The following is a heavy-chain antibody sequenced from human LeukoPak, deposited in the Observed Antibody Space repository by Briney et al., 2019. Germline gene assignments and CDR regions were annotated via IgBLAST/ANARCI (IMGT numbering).Heavy chain of an antibody. V-gene: IGHV3-21*01. CDR3: ARGQNYDILTAYVS. D-gene: IGHD3-9*01. J-gene: IGHJ4*02. Sequence: SVKGRFTISRDNDKNSLYLQMNSLRVEDTAVYYCARGQNYDILTAYVSWGQGTLVTVSS.